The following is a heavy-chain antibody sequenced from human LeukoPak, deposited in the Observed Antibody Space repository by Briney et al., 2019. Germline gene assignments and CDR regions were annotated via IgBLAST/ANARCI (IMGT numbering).Heavy chain of an antibody. CDR1: GFTFSSYA. CDR3: AKVGIRGFDP. Sequence: GGSLRLSCAASGFTFSSYAMSWVRQAPGKGLEWVSAISGSGGSTHYADSVKGRFTISRDNSKNTLYLQTNSLRAEDTAVYYCAKVGIRGFDPWGQGTLVTVSS. D-gene: IGHD1-1*01. J-gene: IGHJ5*02. CDR2: ISGSGGST. V-gene: IGHV3-23*01.